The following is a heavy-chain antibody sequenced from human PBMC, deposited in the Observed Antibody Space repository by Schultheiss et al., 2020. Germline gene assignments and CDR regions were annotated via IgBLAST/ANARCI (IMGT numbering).Heavy chain of an antibody. V-gene: IGHV4-38-2*02. D-gene: IGHD6-13*01. CDR2: IYHSGST. J-gene: IGHJ6*02. Sequence: GSLSLSCAVSGYSISSGYYWGWIRQPPGKGLEWIGSIYHSGSTYYNPSLKSRVTISVDTSKNQFSLKLSSVTAADTAVYYCARERVAAAGGMDVWGQGTTVTVSS. CDR1: GYSISSGYY. CDR3: ARERVAAAGGMDV.